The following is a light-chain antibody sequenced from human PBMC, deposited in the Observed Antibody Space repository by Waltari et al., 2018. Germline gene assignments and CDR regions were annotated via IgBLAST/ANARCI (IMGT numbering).Light chain of an antibody. V-gene: IGKV4-1*01. CDR2: WAS. CDR3: QQYYSTPRT. Sequence: DIVMTQSPDSLAVSLGERATINCKSSQSVLYSSNNKNYLAWYQQKPGQPPKLRIYWASTRESGVPDRFSGSGSGTDFTLTISSLQAEDVAVYYCQQYYSTPRTFGQGTKVESK. CDR1: QSVLYSSNNKNY. J-gene: IGKJ1*01.